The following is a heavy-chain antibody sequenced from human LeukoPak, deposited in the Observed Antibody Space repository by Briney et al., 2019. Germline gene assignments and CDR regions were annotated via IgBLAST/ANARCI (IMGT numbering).Heavy chain of an antibody. CDR3: ARDPSLVRVGDAFDI. V-gene: IGHV4-39*07. CDR2: IYYSGST. Sequence: PSETLSLTCTVSGGSISSSSYYWGWIRQPPGKGLEWIGSIYYSGSTYYNPSLKSRVTISVDTSKNQFSLKLSSVTAADTAVYYCARDPSLVRVGDAFDIWGQGTMDTVSS. CDR1: GGSISSSSYY. J-gene: IGHJ3*02. D-gene: IGHD3-10*01.